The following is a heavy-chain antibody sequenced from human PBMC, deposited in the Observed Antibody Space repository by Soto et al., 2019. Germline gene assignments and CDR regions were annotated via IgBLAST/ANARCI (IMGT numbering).Heavy chain of an antibody. CDR1: GYTFTSYG. CDR3: ARDGQPEETRHYCSGGSCYPHYYYMDV. CDR2: ISAYNGNT. V-gene: IGHV1-18*01. J-gene: IGHJ6*03. D-gene: IGHD2-15*01. Sequence: ASVKVSCKASGYTFTSYGISWVRQAPGQGLEWMGWISAYNGNTNYAQKLQGRVTMTTDTSTSTAYMELRSLRSDDTAVYYCARDGQPEETRHYCSGGSCYPHYYYMDVWGKGTTVTVSS.